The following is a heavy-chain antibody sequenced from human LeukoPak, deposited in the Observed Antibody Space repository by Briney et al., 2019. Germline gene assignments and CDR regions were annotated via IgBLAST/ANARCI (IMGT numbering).Heavy chain of an antibody. CDR2: IKQDGSEK. V-gene: IGHV3-7*03. D-gene: IGHD3-10*01. Sequence: GGSLRLSCAASGFTFSSYRMSWVRQAPGKGLEGVANIKQDGSEKYYVDSVKGRFTISRDNAKNSLYLQMNSLRAEDTAVYYCAGTPLLFGELLLDYWGEGSLVTASS. J-gene: IGHJ4*02. CDR1: GFTFSSYR. CDR3: AGTPLLFGELLLDY.